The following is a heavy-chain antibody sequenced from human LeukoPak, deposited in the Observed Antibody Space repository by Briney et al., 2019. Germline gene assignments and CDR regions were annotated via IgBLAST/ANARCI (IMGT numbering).Heavy chain of an antibody. Sequence: PGGSLRLSCAASGFTFNIYWLHWVRQVPGKGLVWVSHINSDGSITTYADSVKGRFTISRDNAKNTLYLQMSSLRAEDTAVYYCARADFYDRTLPFGYWGQGTLVTFSS. CDR2: INSDGSIT. CDR1: GFTFNIYW. CDR3: ARADFYDRTLPFGY. V-gene: IGHV3-74*01. J-gene: IGHJ4*02. D-gene: IGHD3-22*01.